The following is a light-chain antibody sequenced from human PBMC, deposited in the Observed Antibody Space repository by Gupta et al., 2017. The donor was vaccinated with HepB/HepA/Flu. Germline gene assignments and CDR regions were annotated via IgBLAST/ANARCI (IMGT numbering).Light chain of an antibody. CDR1: QSVNNN. J-gene: IGKJ4*01. V-gene: IGKV3-15*01. CDR3: QQDNNWPLT. Sequence: EIVMTQSPATLSVSPGERATLSCRASQSVNNNLAWYQQKPGQAPRLLIFGASTRATDIPARFSGSGSGTEFTLTISSLQSEDFAIYYCQQDNNWPLTFGGGTKVEIK. CDR2: GAS.